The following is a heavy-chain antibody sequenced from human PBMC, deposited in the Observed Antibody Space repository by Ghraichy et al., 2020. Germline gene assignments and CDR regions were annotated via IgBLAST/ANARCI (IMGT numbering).Heavy chain of an antibody. Sequence: SETLSLTCTVSGGSISSYYWSWIRQPPGKGLEWIGFIYYGGRTNYNPSLRSRVTISVETSKNQLSLKVSSVTAADTALYYCARPYNTGWYGGFDIWGQGTMVTVSS. CDR1: GGSISSYY. V-gene: IGHV4-59*08. CDR2: IYYGGRT. CDR3: ARPYNTGWYGGFDI. D-gene: IGHD6-19*01. J-gene: IGHJ3*02.